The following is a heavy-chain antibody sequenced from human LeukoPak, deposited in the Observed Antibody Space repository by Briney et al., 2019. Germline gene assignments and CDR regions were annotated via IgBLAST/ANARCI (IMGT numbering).Heavy chain of an antibody. J-gene: IGHJ4*02. CDR2: IYTSGST. Sequence: SETLSLTCTVSGVSFSIYDWTWIRQPAGKGLEWIGRIYTSGSTNYNPSLKRRGTMSVDTSKNQFSLKLSSVTAADTAVYYCAREACSGGSCFDYWGQGTLVTVSS. D-gene: IGHD2-15*01. V-gene: IGHV4-4*07. CDR3: AREACSGGSCFDY. CDR1: GVSFSIYD.